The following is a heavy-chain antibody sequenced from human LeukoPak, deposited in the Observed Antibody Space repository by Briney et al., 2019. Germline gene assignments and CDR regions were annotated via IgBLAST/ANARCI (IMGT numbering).Heavy chain of an antibody. CDR2: INPLSGGT. V-gene: IGHV1-2*02. CDR3: ARVVGLQDIVVVPAAALFDY. Sequence: GASVKVSCKASGYTFSDYYMHWVRQAPGQGLEWMGWINPLSGGTNYAQKFQGRVTMTRDTSISTAYMELSRLISGDTAVYYCARVVGLQDIVVVPAAALFDYWGQGTLVTVSS. CDR1: GYTFSDYY. J-gene: IGHJ4*02. D-gene: IGHD2-2*01.